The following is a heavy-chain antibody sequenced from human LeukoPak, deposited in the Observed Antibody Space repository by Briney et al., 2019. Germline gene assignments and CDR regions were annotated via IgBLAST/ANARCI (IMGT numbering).Heavy chain of an antibody. CDR1: GFTFSSYA. D-gene: IGHD6-6*01. J-gene: IGHJ3*02. Sequence: GGSLRLSCAASGFTFSSYAMSWVRQAPGKGLEWVSAISGSGGSTYYADSVKGRFTISRDNSKNTLYLQMNSLRAEDTAAYYCAKVDKDSAQLAPSPDAFDIWGQGTMVTVSS. V-gene: IGHV3-23*01. CDR2: ISGSGGST. CDR3: AKVDKDSAQLAPSPDAFDI.